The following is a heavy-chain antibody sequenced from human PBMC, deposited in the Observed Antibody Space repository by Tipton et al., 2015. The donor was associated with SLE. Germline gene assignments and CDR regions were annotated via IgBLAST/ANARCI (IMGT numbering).Heavy chain of an antibody. Sequence: TLSLTCAVSGGSIHNDYWSWIRQPPGKGLEWIGYIYRGGFINYNPSLKSRVTISADTSKNQFSLRLTSVTAADTAVYYCARGQLERRGTWFDTWGQGTLVTVSS. J-gene: IGHJ5*02. V-gene: IGHV4-59*01. D-gene: IGHD1-1*01. CDR3: ARGQLERRGTWFDT. CDR1: GGSIHNDY. CDR2: IYRGGFI.